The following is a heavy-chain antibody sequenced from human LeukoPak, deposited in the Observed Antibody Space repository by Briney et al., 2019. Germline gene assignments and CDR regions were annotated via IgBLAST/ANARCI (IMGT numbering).Heavy chain of an antibody. D-gene: IGHD5-18*01. CDR1: GGSFSDYY. CDR3: ANSYTRIFFFDY. CDR2: INHSGST. J-gene: IGHJ4*02. Sequence: PSETLSLTCAVYGGSFSDYYWSWIRQPPGRGLEWIGEINHSGSTNCNPSLKSRVTISVDTSKNQFSLKLSSVTAADTAVYYCANSYTRIFFFDYWGQGTLVTVSS. V-gene: IGHV4-34*01.